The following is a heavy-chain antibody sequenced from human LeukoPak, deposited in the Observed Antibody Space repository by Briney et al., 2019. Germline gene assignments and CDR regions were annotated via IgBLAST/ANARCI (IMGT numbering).Heavy chain of an antibody. CDR3: AKDGYPLGYCSSTSCPYYFNY. J-gene: IGHJ4*02. CDR1: GFTFSSYG. Sequence: PGRSLRLCCAASGFTFSSYGMHWVRQAPGKGLEWVAVISYDGSDKYYADSVKGRFTISRDNSKNTLYLQMNSLRTEDTAVYYCAKDGYPLGYCSSTSCPYYFNYWGQGTLVTVSS. V-gene: IGHV3-30*18. D-gene: IGHD2-2*01. CDR2: ISYDGSDK.